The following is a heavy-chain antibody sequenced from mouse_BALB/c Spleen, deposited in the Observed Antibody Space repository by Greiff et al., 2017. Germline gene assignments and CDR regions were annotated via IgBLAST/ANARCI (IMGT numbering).Heavy chain of an antibody. V-gene: IGHV1-7*01. CDR3: APYGNYYYAMDY. D-gene: IGHD2-1*01. CDR1: GYTFTSYW. J-gene: IGHJ4*01. CDR2: INPSTGYT. Sequence: VQLQQSGAELAKPGASVQMSCKASGYTFTSYWMHWVKQRPGQGLEWIGYINPSTGYTEYNQKFKDKATLTADKSSSTAYMQLSSLTSEDSAVYYCAPYGNYYYAMDYWGQGTSVTVSS.